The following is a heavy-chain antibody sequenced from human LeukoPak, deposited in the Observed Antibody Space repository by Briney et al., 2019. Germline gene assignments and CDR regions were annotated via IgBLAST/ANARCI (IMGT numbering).Heavy chain of an antibody. D-gene: IGHD6-13*01. Sequence: PGGSLRLSCAASGFTFSSYTMNWVRQAPGKGLEWVSSISTSSSYIYYADSVKGQFTISRDNAKNSVYLQMTSLRAEDTALYYCAKDATAVPGTVYMDVWGKGTTVTISS. J-gene: IGHJ6*03. CDR1: GFTFSSYT. V-gene: IGHV3-21*01. CDR3: AKDATAVPGTVYMDV. CDR2: ISTSSSYI.